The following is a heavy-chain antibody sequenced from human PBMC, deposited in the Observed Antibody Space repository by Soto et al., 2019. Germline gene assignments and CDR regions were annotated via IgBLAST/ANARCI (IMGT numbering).Heavy chain of an antibody. CDR2: IKSKTDGGTT. CDR1: GFTFSNAW. D-gene: IGHD1-7*01. J-gene: IGHJ6*03. CDR3: TTEELIGYYYYYMDV. Sequence: VGSLRLSCAASGFTFSNAWMSWVRQAPGKGLEWVGRIKSKTDGGTTDYAAPVKGRFTISRDDSKNTLYLQMNSLKTEDTAVYYCTTEELIGYYYYYMDVWGKGTTVTVSS. V-gene: IGHV3-15*01.